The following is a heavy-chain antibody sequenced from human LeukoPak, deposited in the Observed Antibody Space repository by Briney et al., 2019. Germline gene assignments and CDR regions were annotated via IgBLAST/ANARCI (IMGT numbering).Heavy chain of an antibody. CDR1: GGTFSSYA. Sequence: ASVKVSCKAPGGTFSSYAISWVRQAPGQGLEWMGWISAYNGNTNYAQKLQGRVTMTTDTSTSTAYMELRSLRSDDTAVYYCARDFGSGGRRYYYDSSGYGPYGDYWGQGTLVTVSS. D-gene: IGHD3-22*01. J-gene: IGHJ4*02. CDR2: ISAYNGNT. V-gene: IGHV1-18*01. CDR3: ARDFGSGGRRYYYDSSGYGPYGDY.